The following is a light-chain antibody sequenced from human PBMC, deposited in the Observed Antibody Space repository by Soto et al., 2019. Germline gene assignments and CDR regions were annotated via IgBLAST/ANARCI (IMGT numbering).Light chain of an antibody. V-gene: IGKV3-11*01. Sequence: ESVLTQSPATLSLSPGERATLSGRASPSVSNSLACYQHKPGQAPRLLIYDAFNRATGVPTRFSGSGSGTDFTLTISSLEPEDFAVYYCQQRNRWPPVTFGGGTKVDIK. CDR2: DAF. CDR1: PSVSNS. J-gene: IGKJ4*01. CDR3: QQRNRWPPVT.